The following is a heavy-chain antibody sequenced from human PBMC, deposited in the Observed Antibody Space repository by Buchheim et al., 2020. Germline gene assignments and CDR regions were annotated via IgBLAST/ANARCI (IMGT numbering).Heavy chain of an antibody. V-gene: IGHV1-69*02. D-gene: IGHD2-8*02. CDR1: GGTFSSYT. J-gene: IGHJ5*02. Sequence: QVQLVQSGAEVKKPGSSVKVSCKASGGTFSSYTISWVRQAPGQGLEWMGRIIPILGIANYAQKFQGRVTITADKSTSTAYMELSSLRSEDTAVYYCARGRSSGGVRLDWFDPWGQGTL. CDR3: ARGRSSGGVRLDWFDP. CDR2: IIPILGIA.